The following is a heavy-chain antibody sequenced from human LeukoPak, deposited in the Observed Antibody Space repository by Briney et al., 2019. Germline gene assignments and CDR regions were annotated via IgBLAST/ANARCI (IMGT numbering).Heavy chain of an antibody. Sequence: SETLSLTCAVSGYSISSGYYWGWIRQPPGKGLEWIGSIYHSGSTYYNPSLKSRVTISVDTSKNQFSLKLSSVTAADTAVYYCARRYAGGYFDYWGQGTLVTVSS. D-gene: IGHD1-1*01. CDR2: IYHSGST. J-gene: IGHJ4*02. V-gene: IGHV4-38-2*01. CDR3: ARRYAGGYFDY. CDR1: GYSISSGYY.